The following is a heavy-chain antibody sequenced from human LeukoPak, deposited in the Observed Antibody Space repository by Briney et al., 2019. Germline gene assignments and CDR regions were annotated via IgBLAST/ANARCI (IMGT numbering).Heavy chain of an antibody. CDR3: AGHIAVAGSSGNWFDP. J-gene: IGHJ5*02. CDR1: GYSISSGYY. CDR2: IYHSGST. Sequence: SETLSLTCTVSGYSISSGYYWGWIRQPPGKGLEWIGSIYHSGSTYYNPSLKSRVTISVDTSKNQFSLKLSSVTAADTAVYYCAGHIAVAGSSGNWFDPWGQGTLVTVSS. V-gene: IGHV4-38-2*02. D-gene: IGHD6-19*01.